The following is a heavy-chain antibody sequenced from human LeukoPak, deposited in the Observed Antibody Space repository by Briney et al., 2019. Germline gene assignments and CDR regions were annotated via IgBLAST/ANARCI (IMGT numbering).Heavy chain of an antibody. D-gene: IGHD4-23*01. CDR1: GYSISSGYY. J-gene: IGHJ4*02. Sequence: SETLSLTCTVSGYSISSGYYWSWIRQPPGKGLEWIGYTYYSGSTNYNPSLKSRVTISVDTSKNQFSLNLSSVTAADTAVYYCARDYGSSHFDYWGQGALVTVSS. CDR2: TYYSGST. V-gene: IGHV4-61*01. CDR3: ARDYGSSHFDY.